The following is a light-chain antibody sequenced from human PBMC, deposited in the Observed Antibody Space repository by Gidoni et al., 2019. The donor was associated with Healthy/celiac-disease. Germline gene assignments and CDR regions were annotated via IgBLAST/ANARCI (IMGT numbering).Light chain of an antibody. CDR3: GTWDSSLSAGV. CDR1: SSNIGNNY. V-gene: IGLV1-51*01. CDR2: DNN. J-gene: IGLJ3*02. Sequence: QQPSVSAAPGQKVTISCSGSSSNIGNNYVYWYQQLPGTAPKLLIYDNNKRPSGIPDRFSGSKSGTSATLGITGLQTGDEADYYCGTWDSSLSAGVFGGGTKLTVL.